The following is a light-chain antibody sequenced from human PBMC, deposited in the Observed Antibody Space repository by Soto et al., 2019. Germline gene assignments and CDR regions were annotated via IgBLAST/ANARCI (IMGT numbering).Light chain of an antibody. V-gene: IGLV2-8*01. Sequence: QSALTQPPSASGCLGQSVTISCTGASSDVGGYNYVSWYQQHPGKAPKLLISEVIKRPSGVPDRFSGSKSGNTASLTISGLQAEDEADYYCSSYAGSNSFVFGTGTKVTVL. CDR1: SSDVGGYNY. CDR2: EVI. CDR3: SSYAGSNSFV. J-gene: IGLJ1*01.